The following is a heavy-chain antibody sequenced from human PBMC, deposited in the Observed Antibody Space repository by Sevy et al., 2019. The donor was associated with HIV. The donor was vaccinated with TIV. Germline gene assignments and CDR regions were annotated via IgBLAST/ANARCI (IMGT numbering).Heavy chain of an antibody. CDR1: GFTFADYA. Sequence: GGSLRLSCAVSGFTFADYAMHWVRQAPGKGLEWVSGISWNSVKIGYVDSVKGRFTISRDTAENSMYLQMNSLRPEDTAMYYCAKGSYYDSSGFFNARHYFDFWGQGTQVTVSS. V-gene: IGHV3-9*01. CDR2: ISWNSVKI. J-gene: IGHJ4*02. CDR3: AKGSYYDSSGFFNARHYFDF. D-gene: IGHD3-22*01.